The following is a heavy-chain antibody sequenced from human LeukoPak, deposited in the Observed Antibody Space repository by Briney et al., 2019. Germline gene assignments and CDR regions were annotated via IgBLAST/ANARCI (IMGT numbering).Heavy chain of an antibody. V-gene: IGHV1-8*01. D-gene: IGHD4-11*01. CDR3: ARGRTVTTPDY. CDR1: GYTFTSYD. Sequence: GASVKVSCKASGYTFTSYDINWVRQATGQGLEWMGWMNPNSGNTGYAQKFQGRVTITTDESTSTAYMELSSLRSEDTAVYYCARGRTVTTPDYWGQGTLVTVSS. CDR2: MNPNSGNT. J-gene: IGHJ4*02.